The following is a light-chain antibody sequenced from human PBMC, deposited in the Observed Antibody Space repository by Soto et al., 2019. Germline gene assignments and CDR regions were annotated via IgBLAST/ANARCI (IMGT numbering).Light chain of an antibody. V-gene: IGLV1-51*01. CDR2: DNN. Sequence: QSVLTQPPSVSAAPGQTVTISCSGSNSNIGNNYVSWYQHLPGTAPKLLIYDNNERPSGIPDRFSASKSGTSATLGITGLQTGDEAEYYCRAWDSSLSAGVFGGGTKLTVL. CDR3: RAWDSSLSAGV. J-gene: IGLJ3*02. CDR1: NSNIGNNY.